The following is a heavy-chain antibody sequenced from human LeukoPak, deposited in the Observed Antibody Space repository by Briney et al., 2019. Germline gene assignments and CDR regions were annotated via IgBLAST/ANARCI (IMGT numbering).Heavy chain of an antibody. Sequence: GGSLRLSCAASGFTFSSYAMSWVRPAPGKGLEWVSAIRGSGGSTYYADSVKGRFTISRDNSKNTLYLQMNSLRAEDTAVYYCAPRGDTAMVTNYFDYWGQGTLVTVSS. D-gene: IGHD5-18*01. CDR2: IRGSGGST. CDR1: GFTFSSYA. CDR3: APRGDTAMVTNYFDY. J-gene: IGHJ4*02. V-gene: IGHV3-23*01.